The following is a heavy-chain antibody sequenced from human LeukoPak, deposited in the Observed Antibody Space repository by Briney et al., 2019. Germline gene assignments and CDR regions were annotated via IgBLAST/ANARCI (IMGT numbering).Heavy chain of an antibody. D-gene: IGHD3-22*01. CDR1: GGSFSGYY. CDR2: INHSGST. V-gene: IGHV4-34*01. CDR3: ARVGYYDSSGLDY. J-gene: IGHJ4*02. Sequence: SETLSLTCAVYGGSFSGYYWSWIRQPPGKGLEWIGEINHSGSTNYNPSLKSRVTISVDTSKNQFSPKLSSVTAADTAVYYCARVGYYDSSGLDYWGQGTLVTVSS.